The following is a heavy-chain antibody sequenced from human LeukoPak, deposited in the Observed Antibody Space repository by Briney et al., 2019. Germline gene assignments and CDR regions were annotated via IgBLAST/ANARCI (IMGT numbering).Heavy chain of an antibody. CDR1: GFTFTSST. D-gene: IGHD6-19*01. V-gene: IGHV1-58*02. Sequence: SVKVSCKASGFTFTSSTIQWVRQARGQRLEWIGWIVVGSGNTNYAQKFQERVIITRDMSTTTVYMELSSLRAEDTAVYYCVKDARRTDGWYFFDYWGQGTLVTVSS. CDR3: VKDARRTDGWYFFDY. J-gene: IGHJ4*02. CDR2: IVVGSGNT.